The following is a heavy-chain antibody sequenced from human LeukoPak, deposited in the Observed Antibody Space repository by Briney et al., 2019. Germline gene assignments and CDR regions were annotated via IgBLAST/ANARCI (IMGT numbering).Heavy chain of an antibody. Sequence: GASVKVSCKVSGYTLTELSMHWVRQAPGKGLEWMGGFDPEDGETIYAQKFQGRVTMTEDTSTGTAYMELSSLRSEDTAVYYCAREVVRNSGYDYDFDYWGQGTLVTVSS. CDR3: AREVVRNSGYDYDFDY. CDR1: GYTLTELS. CDR2: FDPEDGET. D-gene: IGHD5-12*01. V-gene: IGHV1-24*01. J-gene: IGHJ4*02.